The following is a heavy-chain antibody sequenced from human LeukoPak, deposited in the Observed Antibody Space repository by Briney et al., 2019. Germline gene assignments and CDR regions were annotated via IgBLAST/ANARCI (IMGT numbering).Heavy chain of an antibody. J-gene: IGHJ4*02. V-gene: IGHV4-4*02. CDR1: GGSISSSNW. CDR3: ARLDGTVAGPGDDY. Sequence: SETLSLTCAVSGGSISSSNWWSWVRQPPGKGLEWIGEIYHSGSTNYNPSLKSRVTISIDTSKNQFSLKLSSVTAADTAVYYCARLDGTVAGPGDDYWGQGTLVTVSS. CDR2: IYHSGST. D-gene: IGHD1-7*01.